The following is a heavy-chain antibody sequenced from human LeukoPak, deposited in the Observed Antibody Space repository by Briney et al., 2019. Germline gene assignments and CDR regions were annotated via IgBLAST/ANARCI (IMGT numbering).Heavy chain of an antibody. CDR2: IYSGGST. D-gene: IGHD3-16*01. CDR1: GFTFSSNF. Sequence: GGSLRLSCAASGFTFSSNFLSWVRQAPGKGLEWVSLIYSGGSTDYTDSVKGRFTISRDNSKNTQSLQMNSLRAEDTAVYYCAKDDDWGRYKHWGQGTLVTVSS. CDR3: AKDDDWGRYKH. V-gene: IGHV3-53*01. J-gene: IGHJ1*01.